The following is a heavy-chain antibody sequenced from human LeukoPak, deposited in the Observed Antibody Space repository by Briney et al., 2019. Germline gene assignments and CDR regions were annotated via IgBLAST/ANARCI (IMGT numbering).Heavy chain of an antibody. CDR3: ARTPPDYYDSSGYYPTGNWFDP. CDR2: IYTSGST. D-gene: IGHD3-22*01. V-gene: IGHV4-4*07. J-gene: IGHJ5*02. CDR1: GGSISSYY. Sequence: PSETLSLTCTVSGGSISSYYWSWIRQPAGKGLEWIGHIYTSGSTNYNPSLKSRVTMSVDTSKNQFSLKLSSVTAADPAVYYCARTPPDYYDSSGYYPTGNWFDPWGQGTLVTVS.